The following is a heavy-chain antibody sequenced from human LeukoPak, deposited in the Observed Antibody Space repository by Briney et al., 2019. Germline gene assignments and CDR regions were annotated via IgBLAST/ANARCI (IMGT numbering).Heavy chain of an antibody. Sequence: GGSLRLSCAASGFTFSSHGMRWVRQAPGKGLEWVAVISYDENNKYYADSVKGRFTTSRDTSKNTVYLQMNSLRAKDTAVYYCAKDQQQMAYVFDYWGQGTLVTVSS. CDR3: AKDQQQMAYVFDY. V-gene: IGHV3-30*18. CDR2: ISYDENNK. J-gene: IGHJ4*02. D-gene: IGHD5-24*01. CDR1: GFTFSSHG.